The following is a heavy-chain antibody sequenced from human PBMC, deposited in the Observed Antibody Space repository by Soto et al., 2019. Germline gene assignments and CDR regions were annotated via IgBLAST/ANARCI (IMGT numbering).Heavy chain of an antibody. J-gene: IGHJ4*02. CDR3: AKKGGGDYVLRY. CDR2: IYWDDSK. CDR1: GFSLSTNGVG. Sequence: QITLKESGPTLVKPTQTLTLTCTFSGFSLSTNGVGVGWLRQPPGKALDWLALIYWDDSKHYSLSLESRLTITKDTSRNQVVLTMTNMDPVDTATYYCAKKGGGDYVLRYWGQGTLVTVSS. V-gene: IGHV2-5*02. D-gene: IGHD4-17*01.